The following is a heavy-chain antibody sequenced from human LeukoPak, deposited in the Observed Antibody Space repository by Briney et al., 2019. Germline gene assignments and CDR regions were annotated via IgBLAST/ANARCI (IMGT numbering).Heavy chain of an antibody. J-gene: IGHJ3*02. V-gene: IGHV1-24*01. CDR2: FDPEDGET. Sequence: ASLKVSCKVSGYTLTELSMHWVRQAPGKGLEWMGGFDPEDGETIYAQKFQGRVTMTEDTSTDTAYMELSSLRSEDTAVYYCATDLAYCGGDCYSATFDIWGQGTMVTVSS. D-gene: IGHD2-21*01. CDR3: ATDLAYCGGDCYSATFDI. CDR1: GYTLTELS.